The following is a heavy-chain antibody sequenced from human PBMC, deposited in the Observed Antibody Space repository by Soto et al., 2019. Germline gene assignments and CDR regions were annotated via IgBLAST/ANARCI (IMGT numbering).Heavy chain of an antibody. J-gene: IGHJ4*02. CDR1: GFSLSNARMG. D-gene: IGHD1-26*01. V-gene: IGHV2-26*01. Sequence: QVTLKESGPVLVKPTETLTLTCTVSGFSLSNARMGVTWIRQPPGKALEWLAHIFSNDEKSYSTSLKSRLTISKDHSKSQVVLTMTTMDPVDTATYYCARHGGGVGARPLDYWGQGTLVTVSS. CDR2: IFSNDEK. CDR3: ARHGGGVGARPLDY.